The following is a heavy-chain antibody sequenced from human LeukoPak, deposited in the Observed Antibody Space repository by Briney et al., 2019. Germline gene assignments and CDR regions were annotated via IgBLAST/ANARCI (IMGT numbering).Heavy chain of an antibody. CDR2: IYYSGST. V-gene: IGHV4-39*07. D-gene: IGHD6-19*01. Sequence: SETLSLTCTVSGGSISSSSYYWGWIRQPPGKGLEWIGSIYYSGSTYYNPSLKSRVTISVDTSKNQFSLKLSSVTAADTAVYYCARIAVAGTLKSFDYWGQGTLVTVSS. CDR3: ARIAVAGTLKSFDY. CDR1: GGSISSSSYY. J-gene: IGHJ4*02.